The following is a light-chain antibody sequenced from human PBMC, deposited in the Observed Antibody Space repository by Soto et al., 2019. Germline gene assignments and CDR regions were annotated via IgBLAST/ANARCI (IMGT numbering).Light chain of an antibody. V-gene: IGKV3-20*01. J-gene: IGKJ1*01. Sequence: EIVLTQSPGTLALSPGERATLSCRASQSVSSSYLAWYQQKPGQAPRLLIYDASSRATGIPDRFSGSGSGTDCTRTSSRLEPEDVAVDYCQQYGSSPRTFGQGTKVEIK. CDR3: QQYGSSPRT. CDR2: DAS. CDR1: QSVSSSY.